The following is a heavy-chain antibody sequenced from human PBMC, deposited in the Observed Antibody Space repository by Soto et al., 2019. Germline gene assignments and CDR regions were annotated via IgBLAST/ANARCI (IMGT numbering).Heavy chain of an antibody. CDR1: VFIFSSYA. CDR3: AKARSGNYQYYIDY. J-gene: IGHJ4*02. Sequence: GGSLRLSCAASVFIFSSYAMNWVRQAPGKGLEWVAGISGSGVNTYYADSVRGRFTISRDNSKNTLYLQMNSLRDEDTAVYYCAKARSGNYQYYIDYWGQGTLVTVSS. D-gene: IGHD3-22*01. CDR2: ISGSGVNT. V-gene: IGHV3-23*01.